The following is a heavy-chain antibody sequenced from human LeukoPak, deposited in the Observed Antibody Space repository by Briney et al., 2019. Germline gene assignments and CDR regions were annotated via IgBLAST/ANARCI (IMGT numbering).Heavy chain of an antibody. Sequence: SETLSLTCSVSGVSINTYYWSWIRQPPGKGLEYIGYIYYSGSTNYNPSLESRVTMSLDTSKNQFSLKLSSVTAADTAVYYCAREEVPHGFDIWGQGTMVTVSS. CDR2: IYYSGST. V-gene: IGHV4-59*01. CDR3: AREEVPHGFDI. J-gene: IGHJ3*02. CDR1: GVSINTYY.